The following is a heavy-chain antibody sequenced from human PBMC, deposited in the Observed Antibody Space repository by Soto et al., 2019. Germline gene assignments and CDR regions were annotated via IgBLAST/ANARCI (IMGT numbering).Heavy chain of an antibody. V-gene: IGHV1-46*03. CDR1: GYTFTSYY. Sequence: ASVKVSCKASGYTFTSYYMHWVRQAPGQGLEWMGIINPSGGSTSYAQKFQGRVTMTRDTSTSTVYMELSSLRSEDTAVYYCARDPPGAYDFWSGDTDYWGQGTLVTVS. CDR2: INPSGGST. CDR3: ARDPPGAYDFWSGDTDY. J-gene: IGHJ4*02. D-gene: IGHD3-3*01.